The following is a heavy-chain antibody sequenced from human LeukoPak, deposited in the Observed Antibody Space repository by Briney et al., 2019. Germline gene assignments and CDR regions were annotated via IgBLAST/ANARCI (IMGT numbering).Heavy chain of an antibody. D-gene: IGHD2/OR15-2a*01. CDR3: ARELCTTSTCYFDY. Sequence: PSETLSLTCSVSGGSISSYYWSWIRQPPGKGLEWIGYIYYTGSTNYNPSLKSRVTISLDTSKNQFSLKVNSMTAADTAVYYCARELCTTSTCYFDYWGQGTLVTVSS. CDR2: IYYTGST. CDR1: GGSISSYY. V-gene: IGHV4-59*01. J-gene: IGHJ4*02.